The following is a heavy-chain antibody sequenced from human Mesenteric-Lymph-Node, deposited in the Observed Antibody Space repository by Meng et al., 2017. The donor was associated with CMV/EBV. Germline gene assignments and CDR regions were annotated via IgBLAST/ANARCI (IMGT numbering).Heavy chain of an antibody. Sequence: GGSLRLSCAASGFTVGNNYMNWVRQAPGKGLEWISALYPGGNTYYADSRFTISRDNSKNTLYLQMNNLRAEDTAVYYCARCRDGHNYLNDWGQGTLVTVPQ. CDR1: GFTVGNNY. D-gene: IGHD5-24*01. V-gene: IGHV3-53*01. CDR2: LYPGGNT. J-gene: IGHJ4*02. CDR3: ARCRDGHNYLND.